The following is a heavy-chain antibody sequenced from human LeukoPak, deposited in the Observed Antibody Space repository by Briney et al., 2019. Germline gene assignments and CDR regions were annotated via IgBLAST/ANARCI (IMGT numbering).Heavy chain of an antibody. V-gene: IGHV3-21*01. CDR3: ARDRGLLMGDYYFDY. D-gene: IGHD3-16*01. CDR2: ISSSSSYI. Sequence: GGSLRLSCAAPGFTFSSYSMNWVRQAPGKGLEWVSSISSSSSYIYYADSVKGRFTISRDNAKNSLYLQMNSLRAEDTAVYYCARDRGLLMGDYYFDYWGQGTLVTVSS. J-gene: IGHJ4*02. CDR1: GFTFSSYS.